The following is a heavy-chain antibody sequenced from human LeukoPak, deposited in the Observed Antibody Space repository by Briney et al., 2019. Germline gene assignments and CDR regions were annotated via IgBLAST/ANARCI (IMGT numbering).Heavy chain of an antibody. V-gene: IGHV4-59*08. CDR2: IHRSGSP. D-gene: IGHD6-19*01. CDR3: ARHRGQSLAGSFDY. J-gene: IGHJ4*02. CDR1: LDSTTSNF. Sequence: SETLSLTCTVSLDSTTSNFWSWVRQPPGKGLEWLGEIHRSGSPNYNPSLQSRVTISIDRSRNQIALELSSVTAADTAVYYCARHRGQSLAGSFDYWGQGTLVTVSS.